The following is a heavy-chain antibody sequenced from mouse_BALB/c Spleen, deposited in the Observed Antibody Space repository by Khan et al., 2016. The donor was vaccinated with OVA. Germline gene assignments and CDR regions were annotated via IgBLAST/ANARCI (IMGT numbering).Heavy chain of an antibody. CDR3: ARPPYFSYTLDY. V-gene: IGHV9-3-1*01. Sequence: QVQLKQSGPELKKPGETVKISCKASGYTFTNYGMNWVKQSPGKALKWMGWINTYTGEPTYADDFKGRFAFSLETSASTAYLQINNLKNEDTATXCCARPPYFSYTLDYWGQGTSVTVSS. D-gene: IGHD2-10*01. CDR2: INTYTGEP. CDR1: GYTFTNYG. J-gene: IGHJ4*01.